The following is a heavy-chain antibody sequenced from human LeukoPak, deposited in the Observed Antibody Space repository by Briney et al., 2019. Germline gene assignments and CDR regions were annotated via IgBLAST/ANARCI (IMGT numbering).Heavy chain of an antibody. V-gene: IGHV4-38-2*02. CDR1: GYSISSGYF. Sequence: SETLSLTCTVSGYSISSGYFWGWIRPPPGKGLECIGTIYHSGSTYYNPSLKSRVTISVDTSKNQFSLKLSSVIAADTAVYYCASRRYSSSWRKFDYWGQGTPVTVSS. CDR3: ASRRYSSSWRKFDY. D-gene: IGHD6-13*01. J-gene: IGHJ4*02. CDR2: IYHSGST.